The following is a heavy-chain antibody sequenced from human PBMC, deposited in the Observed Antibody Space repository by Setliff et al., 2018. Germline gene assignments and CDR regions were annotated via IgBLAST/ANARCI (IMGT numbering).Heavy chain of an antibody. CDR3: ARVIAVAGFAFDI. D-gene: IGHD6-19*01. CDR2: IYPGDSDT. J-gene: IGHJ3*02. Sequence: GESLKISCKGSGYIFTNFWTGWVRQMPGKGLEWMGIIYPGDSDTRYNTSFKGQATISVDKSINTAYLKWSSLKASDTAMYYCARVIAVAGFAFDIWGQGTLVTVSS. V-gene: IGHV5-51*01. CDR1: GYIFTNFW.